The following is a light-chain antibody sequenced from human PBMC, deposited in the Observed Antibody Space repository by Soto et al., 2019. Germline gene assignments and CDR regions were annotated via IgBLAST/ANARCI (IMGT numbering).Light chain of an antibody. CDR1: QSVSSSY. Sequence: EIVLTQSPGTLSLSPGERATLSCRASQSVSSSYLAWYQQKPGQAPRLLIYGASSRATGIPDRFSGSGSGTDFTLTISRLEPEDFAVYSYHQFGRSLWPFG. J-gene: IGKJ1*01. CDR3: HQFGRSLWP. CDR2: GAS. V-gene: IGKV3-20*01.